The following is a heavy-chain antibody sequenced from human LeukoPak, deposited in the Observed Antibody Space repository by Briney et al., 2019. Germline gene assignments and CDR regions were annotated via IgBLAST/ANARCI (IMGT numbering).Heavy chain of an antibody. D-gene: IGHD3-9*01. Sequence: PGRSLRLSCAASGFTFSSYGMHWVRQAPGKGLEWVAVISYDGSNKYYADSVKGRFTISRDNAKRSLYLQMNSLRAEDTAVYYCTRDFAWASDHWGQGTLVTVSS. CDR1: GFTFSSYG. CDR2: ISYDGSNK. V-gene: IGHV3-30*03. CDR3: TRDFAWASDH. J-gene: IGHJ4*02.